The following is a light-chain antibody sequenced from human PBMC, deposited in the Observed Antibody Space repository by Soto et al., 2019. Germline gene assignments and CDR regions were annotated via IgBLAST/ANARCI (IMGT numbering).Light chain of an antibody. Sequence: DIQITKSPSSLSASVGDRVTITCRASQSISYYLNWYHQKPVRAPRLLIYTTSSLQSRVPSKFSGSASGTDFTLIISSRQPEDFATYYCQQSYSTPGTFGQGTKVDIK. CDR3: QQSYSTPGT. CDR1: QSISYY. J-gene: IGKJ1*01. CDR2: TTS. V-gene: IGKV1-39*01.